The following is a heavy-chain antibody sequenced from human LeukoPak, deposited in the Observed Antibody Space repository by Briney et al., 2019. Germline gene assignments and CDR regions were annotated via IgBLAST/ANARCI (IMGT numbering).Heavy chain of an antibody. D-gene: IGHD2-8*02. J-gene: IGHJ4*02. Sequence: KASETLSLTCTVSGGSISSYYWSWIRQPPGKGLEWIGYIYYSGSTNYNPSLKSRVTITVDTSKNQFSLKLSSVTAADTAVYYCARAPGTAYHAYYFDSWGQGTPVTVSS. CDR1: GGSISSYY. CDR3: ARAPGTAYHAYYFDS. V-gene: IGHV4-59*01. CDR2: IYYSGST.